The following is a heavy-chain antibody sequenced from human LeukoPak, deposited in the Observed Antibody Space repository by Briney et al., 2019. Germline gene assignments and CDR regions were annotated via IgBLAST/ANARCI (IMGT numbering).Heavy chain of an antibody. V-gene: IGHV1-18*01. J-gene: IGHJ6*02. Sequence: GASVKVSCKASGYTFTTYGLSWVRQAPGQGLEWMGWISAYNGNTNFAQNFQGRVTMTTDTSTSTAYMELMSLRSDDTAVYYCAATLAADSVYYGMDVWGQGTTVTVSS. CDR3: AATLAADSVYYGMDV. CDR1: GYTFTTYG. D-gene: IGHD6-13*01. CDR2: ISAYNGNT.